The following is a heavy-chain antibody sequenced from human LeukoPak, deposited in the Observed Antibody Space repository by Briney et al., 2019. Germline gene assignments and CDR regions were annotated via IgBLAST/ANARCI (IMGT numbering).Heavy chain of an antibody. D-gene: IGHD3-22*01. CDR1: GCTISGYA. Sequence: GASVKVSCKASGCTISGYAISGVRQAPGQGLEWMGGISPIFGTANYAQKFQGRVTITADESTSTAYMELSSLRSEDTAVYYCARVLGEYYYGSSGYFPPYYYYGMDVWGQGTTVTVSS. V-gene: IGHV1-69*13. J-gene: IGHJ6*02. CDR3: ARVLGEYYYGSSGYFPPYYYYGMDV. CDR2: ISPIFGTA.